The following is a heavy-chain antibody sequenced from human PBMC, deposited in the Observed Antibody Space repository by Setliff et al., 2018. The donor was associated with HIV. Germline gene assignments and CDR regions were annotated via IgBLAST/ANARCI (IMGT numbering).Heavy chain of an antibody. J-gene: IGHJ4*02. Sequence: SETLSLTCTVSGGSIYSGAYYWAWIRQHPGKGLEWIGHIYYSGDTHYNPSLKSRLTVSIDTSVNQFSLKLSSVTAADTAVYFCARIAWYSESTYGHDLYYFDFWGQGSLVTVSS. V-gene: IGHV4-31*03. CDR2: IYYSGDT. CDR1: GGSIYSGAYY. D-gene: IGHD5-18*01. CDR3: ARIAWYSESTYGHDLYYFDF.